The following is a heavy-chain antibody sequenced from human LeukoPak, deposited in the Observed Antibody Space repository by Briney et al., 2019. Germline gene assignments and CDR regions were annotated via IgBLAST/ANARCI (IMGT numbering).Heavy chain of an antibody. J-gene: IGHJ4*02. Sequence: SETLSLTCTVSGGSISGHYWSWIRQSPGKELEWIGYIDPTGLTSYNPSLNSRVTISEDTSKNQFSLKVRSVTTADTAVYFCARQTPYSGNHYFDYWGQGTLVTVSS. D-gene: IGHD1-26*01. CDR3: ARQTPYSGNHYFDY. CDR2: IDPTGLT. CDR1: GGSISGHY. V-gene: IGHV4-4*09.